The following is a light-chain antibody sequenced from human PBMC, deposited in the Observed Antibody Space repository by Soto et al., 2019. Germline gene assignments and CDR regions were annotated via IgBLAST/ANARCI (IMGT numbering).Light chain of an antibody. Sequence: EIVLTRSPGTLSLSPGERATLSCRASKSVSSNNLAWYQQRPGQAPRVVIYGASTRATGIPERFSGSGSGKDFTLTISRLEPEDFAVYYCHQYGRSPFTFVPGTKVDIK. V-gene: IGKV3-20*01. CDR3: HQYGRSPFT. CDR2: GAS. CDR1: KSVSSNN. J-gene: IGKJ3*01.